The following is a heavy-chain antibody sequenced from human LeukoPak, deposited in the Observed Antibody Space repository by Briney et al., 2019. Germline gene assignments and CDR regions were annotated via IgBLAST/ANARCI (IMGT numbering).Heavy chain of an antibody. D-gene: IGHD3-16*01. V-gene: IGHV1-8*03. Sequence: MGLMNPNSGNTGYAQKFQGRVTITRNTSISTAYMELSSLRSEDTAVYYCARMRDYGYFDYWGQGTLVTVSS. CDR3: ARMRDYGYFDY. CDR2: MNPNSGNT. J-gene: IGHJ4*02.